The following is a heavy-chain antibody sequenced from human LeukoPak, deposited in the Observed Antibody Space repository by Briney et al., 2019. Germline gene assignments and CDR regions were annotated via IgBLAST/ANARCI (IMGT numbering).Heavy chain of an antibody. CDR2: ISYDGSNK. CDR3: ARGITMIVGVLGY. Sequence: GGSLRLSCAASGFTFSSYAMHWVRQAPGKGLEWVAVISYDGSNKYYADSVKGRFTISRDNSKNTLYLQMNSLRAEDAAVYYCARGITMIVGVLGYWGQGTLVTVSS. V-gene: IGHV3-30-3*01. J-gene: IGHJ4*02. D-gene: IGHD3-22*01. CDR1: GFTFSSYA.